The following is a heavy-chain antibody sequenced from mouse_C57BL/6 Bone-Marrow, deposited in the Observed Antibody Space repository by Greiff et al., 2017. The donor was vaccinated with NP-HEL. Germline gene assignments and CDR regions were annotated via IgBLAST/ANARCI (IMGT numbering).Heavy chain of an antibody. D-gene: IGHD1-1*01. CDR1: GYTFTDYY. CDR3: ARDYFGSSYNGFAY. V-gene: IGHV1-75*01. CDR2: IFPGSGST. J-gene: IGHJ3*01. Sequence: QVQLKESGPELVKPGASVKISCKASGYTFTDYYINWVKQRPGQGLEWIGWIFPGSGSTYYNEKFKGKATLTVDKSSSTAYMLLSSLTSEDSAVYFCARDYFGSSYNGFAYWGQGTLVTVSA.